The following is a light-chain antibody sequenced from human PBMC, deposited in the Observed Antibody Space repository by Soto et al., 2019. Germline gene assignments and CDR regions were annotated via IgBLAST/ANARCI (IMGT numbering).Light chain of an antibody. V-gene: IGLV2-14*01. Sequence: QSALTQPASVSGSPGQSITISCTGTSSDVGNYIYVSWYQQHPGKAPKLIIYEVSNRPSGVSNRFSASKSGNTASLTISGLQADDEADYYCSSYTSGSTPFVFGTGTKGTVL. J-gene: IGLJ1*01. CDR3: SSYTSGSTPFV. CDR1: SSDVGNYIY. CDR2: EVS.